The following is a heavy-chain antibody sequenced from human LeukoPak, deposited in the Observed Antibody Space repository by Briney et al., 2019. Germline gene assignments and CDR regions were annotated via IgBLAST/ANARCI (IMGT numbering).Heavy chain of an antibody. CDR3: ARRPGSWYDY. V-gene: IGHV5-51*01. J-gene: IGHJ4*02. CDR1: GYRFTIYW. D-gene: IGHD6-13*01. CDR2: IYPGDSDT. Sequence: GESLKISFKGSGYRFTIYWIAWVRPMPGKGLEWMGIIYPGDSDTTYSPSFQGQVTISADKSISTAYLQWSSLKASDTAMYYCARRPGSWYDYWGQGTLVTVSS.